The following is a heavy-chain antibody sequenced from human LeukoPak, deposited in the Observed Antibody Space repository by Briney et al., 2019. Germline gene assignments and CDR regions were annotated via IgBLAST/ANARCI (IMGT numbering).Heavy chain of an antibody. CDR2: ISSSGSTI. J-gene: IGHJ6*03. CDR1: GFTFSSYG. D-gene: IGHD5-24*01. Sequence: PGGSLRLSCAASGFTFSSYGMSWVRQAPGRGLEWVSAISSSGSTIYYADSVKGRFTISRDNAKHSPCLQMNSLRAEDTAVYYCARGVEMATINPYKYYYYMDVWGKGTTVTISS. V-gene: IGHV3-48*04. CDR3: ARGVEMATINPYKYYYYMDV.